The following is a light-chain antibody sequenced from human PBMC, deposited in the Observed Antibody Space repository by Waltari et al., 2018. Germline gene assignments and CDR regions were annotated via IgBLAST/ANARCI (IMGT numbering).Light chain of an antibody. V-gene: IGLV3-9*01. CDR2: RDN. Sequence: SYKLTQPLSVSVAPGQTATITCGGNNIGGKSVHWYQQKPGQAPVLVVNRDNNRPSGIPDRFAVSNSGNPATLTINGAQVGDEADYYCQVRDSNTAVFGGGTHLTVL. CDR1: NIGGKS. J-gene: IGLJ7*01. CDR3: QVRDSNTAV.